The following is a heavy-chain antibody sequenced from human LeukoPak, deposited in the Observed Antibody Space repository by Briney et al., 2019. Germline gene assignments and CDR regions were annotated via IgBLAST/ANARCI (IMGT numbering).Heavy chain of an antibody. J-gene: IGHJ4*02. Sequence: SETLSLTCTVSGGSISSYYWSWFRQPPGKGLEWIGYIYYSGSTNYNPSLKSRVTISVDTSKNQFSLKLSSVTAADTAVYYCARFCRYSYGYFYFDYWGQGTLVTVSS. CDR3: ARFCRYSYGYFYFDY. CDR2: IYYSGST. V-gene: IGHV4-59*08. CDR1: GGSISSYY. D-gene: IGHD5-18*01.